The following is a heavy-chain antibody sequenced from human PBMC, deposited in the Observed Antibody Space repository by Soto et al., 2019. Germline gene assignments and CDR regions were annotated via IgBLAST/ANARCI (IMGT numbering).Heavy chain of an antibody. CDR1: GGTFSSYA. J-gene: IGHJ6*02. V-gene: IGHV1-69*01. Sequence: FQASGGTFSSYAISWVRQAPGQGLEWMGGIIPIFGTANYAQKFQGRVTITADESTSTAYMELSSLRSEDTAVYYCAVVVAATFYGMDVWGQGTTVTVSS. D-gene: IGHD2-15*01. CDR2: IIPIFGTA. CDR3: AVVVAATFYGMDV.